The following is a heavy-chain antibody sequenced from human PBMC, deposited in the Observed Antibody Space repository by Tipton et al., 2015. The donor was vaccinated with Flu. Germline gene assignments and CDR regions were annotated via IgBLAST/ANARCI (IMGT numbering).Heavy chain of an antibody. CDR2: ISPYTDNS. J-gene: IGHJ4*02. CDR3: ARDMPQGVVVIPPAKRFDH. Sequence: QLVQSGAEVKKPGASVKVSCKVSGYTFDSYDINWVRQAPGQGLEWMGWISPYTDNSNYAQKFQGRVTMTTDTSTNTAYMEVRSLRLDDTAVYYCARDMPQGVVVIPPAKRFDHWGQGTLVTVSS. V-gene: IGHV1-18*01. D-gene: IGHD2-2*01. CDR1: GYTFDSYD.